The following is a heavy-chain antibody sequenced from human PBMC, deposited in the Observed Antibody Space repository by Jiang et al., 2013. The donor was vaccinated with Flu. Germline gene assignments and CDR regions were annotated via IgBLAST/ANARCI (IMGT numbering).Heavy chain of an antibody. Sequence: GPGLVKPSGTLSLTCGVSGTSMNSSNWWSWVRQPPGKGLEWIGEIYRSESTNYNPSLNSRVTISIDKSKSQFSLKLSSVTAADTAVYYCARGDFWSGFFDYWGQGTLVTV. CDR3: ARGDFWSGFFDY. J-gene: IGHJ4*02. D-gene: IGHD3-3*01. CDR2: IYRSEST. CDR1: GTSMNSSNW. V-gene: IGHV4-4*02.